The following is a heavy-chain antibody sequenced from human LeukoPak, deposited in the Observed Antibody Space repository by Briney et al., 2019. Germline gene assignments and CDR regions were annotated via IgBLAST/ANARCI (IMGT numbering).Heavy chain of an antibody. CDR2: IYYSGST. Sequence: SETLSLTCTVSGGSISSYYWSWIRQPPGKELEWIGYIYYSGSTNYNPSLKSRVTISVDTSKNQFSLKLSSVTAADTAVYYCARTDGDKDYYYYGMDVWGQGTTVTVSS. D-gene: IGHD4-17*01. CDR1: GGSISSYY. V-gene: IGHV4-59*01. J-gene: IGHJ6*02. CDR3: ARTDGDKDYYYYGMDV.